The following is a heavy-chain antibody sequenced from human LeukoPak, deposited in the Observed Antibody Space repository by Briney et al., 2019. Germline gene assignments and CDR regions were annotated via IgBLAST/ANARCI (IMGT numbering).Heavy chain of an antibody. J-gene: IGHJ3*02. CDR1: GYTFIGYY. V-gene: IGHV1-2*02. Sequence: GASVKVSCKASGYTFIGYYMHWVRQAPGQGLEWMGWINPNSGGTNYAQKFQGRVTMTRDTSITTAYMELSWLRSDDTAVYYCARDRGDRKGFDIWGQGTMATVSS. CDR2: INPNSGGT. CDR3: ARDRGDRKGFDI. D-gene: IGHD3-10*01.